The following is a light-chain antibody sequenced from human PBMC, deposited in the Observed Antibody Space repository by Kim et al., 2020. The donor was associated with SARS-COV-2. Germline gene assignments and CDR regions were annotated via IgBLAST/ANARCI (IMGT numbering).Light chain of an antibody. Sequence: ASVGDRFTITCQASQDISNYLNWYQQKAGKAPKLLIYDASNLERGVSSRFSGSGSGTDFTFTISSLQPEDIATYYCQQYDDLPPYSFGQGTKLEI. CDR3: QQYDDLPPYS. J-gene: IGKJ2*03. V-gene: IGKV1-33*01. CDR2: DAS. CDR1: QDISNY.